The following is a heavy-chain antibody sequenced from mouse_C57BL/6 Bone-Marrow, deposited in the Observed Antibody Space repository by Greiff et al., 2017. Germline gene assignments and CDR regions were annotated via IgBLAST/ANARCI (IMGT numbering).Heavy chain of an antibody. CDR1: GFTFSDFY. CDR2: SRNKANDYTT. Sequence: EVMLVESGGGLVQSGRSLRLSCATSGFTFSDFYMEWVRQAPGKGLEWIAASRNKANDYTTEYSASVKGRFIVSRDTSQSILYLQMNALRAEDTAIYYCARDAFGDYDGVSFAYWGQGTLVTVSA. V-gene: IGHV7-1*01. CDR3: ARDAFGDYDGVSFAY. J-gene: IGHJ3*01. D-gene: IGHD2-4*01.